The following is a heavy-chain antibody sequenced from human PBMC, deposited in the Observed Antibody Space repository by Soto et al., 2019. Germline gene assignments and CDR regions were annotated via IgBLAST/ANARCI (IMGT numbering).Heavy chain of an antibody. D-gene: IGHD3-3*01. CDR1: GGTFSSYA. J-gene: IGHJ6*02. CDR3: ARSFTRLTLVGVVIELDCMNV. Sequence: SVKVSCKASGGTFSSYAISWVRQAPGQGLEWMGGIIPIFGTANYAQKFQGRVTITADESTSTAYMELSSLRSEDTAVYYCARSFTRLTLVGVVIELDCMNVLGQGTTVTVSS. CDR2: IIPIFGTA. V-gene: IGHV1-69*13.